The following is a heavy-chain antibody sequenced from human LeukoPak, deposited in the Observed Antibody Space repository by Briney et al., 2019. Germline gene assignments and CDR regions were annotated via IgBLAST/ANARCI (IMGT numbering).Heavy chain of an antibody. CDR3: ARVHDYYGSGDYYMDV. CDR2: ISSSSSYI. V-gene: IGHV3-21*01. CDR1: GFTFSSYS. Sequence: GGSLRLSCAASGFTFSSYSMNWVRQAPGKGLEWVSSISSSSSYIYYADSVKGRFTLSRDNAKNSLYLQMNSLRAEDTAVYYCARVHDYYGSGDYYMDVWGKGTTVTVSS. J-gene: IGHJ6*03. D-gene: IGHD3-10*01.